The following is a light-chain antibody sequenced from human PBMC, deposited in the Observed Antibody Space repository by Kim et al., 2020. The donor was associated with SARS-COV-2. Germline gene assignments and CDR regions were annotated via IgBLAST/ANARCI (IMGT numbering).Light chain of an antibody. CDR1: SLRTYY. J-gene: IGLJ2*01. CDR3: NSRDSSGNHVV. Sequence: GQKVRITCQGDSLRTYYASWYQQKPGQAPVFVIYGKNNRPSGIPDRFSGSSSGNTASLTITGAQAEDEADYYCNSRDSSGNHVVFGGGTQLTIL. V-gene: IGLV3-19*01. CDR2: GKN.